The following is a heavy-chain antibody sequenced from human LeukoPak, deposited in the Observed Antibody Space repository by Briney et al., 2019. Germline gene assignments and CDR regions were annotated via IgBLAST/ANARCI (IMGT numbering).Heavy chain of an antibody. V-gene: IGHV3-9*01. Sequence: GGSLRLSCAASGFTFDDYAMHWVRQAPGKGLEWVSGISWNSGSIGYADSVKGRFTISRDNAKNSLYLQMNSLRAEDTALYYCAKDILGVDDSSGYFDYWGQGTLVTVSS. J-gene: IGHJ4*02. CDR2: ISWNSGSI. CDR3: AKDILGVDDSSGYFDY. CDR1: GFTFDDYA. D-gene: IGHD3-22*01.